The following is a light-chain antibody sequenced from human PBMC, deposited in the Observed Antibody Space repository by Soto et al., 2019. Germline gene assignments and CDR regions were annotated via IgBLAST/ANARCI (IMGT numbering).Light chain of an antibody. CDR2: EAS. CDR1: QGIRSW. J-gene: IGKJ1*01. CDR3: QQYSNFPWT. V-gene: IGKV1-5*03. Sequence: DIQMTQSPSTLSASVGDRVTITCRASQGIRSWLAWYQHKPGTAPNLLIYEASNLESGVPSRFSGSASGKEFTLTISSLQPDDFATYYCQQYSNFPWTFGQGTKVEIK.